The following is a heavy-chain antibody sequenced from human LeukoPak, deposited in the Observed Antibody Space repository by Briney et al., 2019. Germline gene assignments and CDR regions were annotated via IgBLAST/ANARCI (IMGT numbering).Heavy chain of an antibody. CDR2: ISATGTRA. CDR1: GFTFSSQA. CDR3: AKDFYASGTYYYDGFDI. Sequence: GGSLRLSCAASGFTFSSQAMSWVRQAPGQGLEWVSVISATGTRAEYANSVRGRFTVSRDNSKDTLYLEMHNLRAEDTAMYFCAKDFYASGTYYYDGFDIWGQGAMVTVSS. V-gene: IGHV3-23*01. J-gene: IGHJ3*02. D-gene: IGHD3-10*01.